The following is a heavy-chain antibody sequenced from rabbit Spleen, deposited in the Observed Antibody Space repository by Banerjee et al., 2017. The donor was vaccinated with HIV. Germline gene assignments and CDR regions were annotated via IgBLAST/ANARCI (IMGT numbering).Heavy chain of an antibody. Sequence: EQLEESGGGLVQPEGSLTLTCKASGVSLHDKDVMCWVRQAPGKGLEWIACINIVTGKSVYARWAKGRFTMSRTSSTTVTLQMTSLTAADTATYFCARGSATMTMVITGYYLSLWGPGTLVTVS. J-gene: IGHJ4*01. D-gene: IGHD2-1*01. V-gene: IGHV1S45*01. CDR3: ARGSATMTMVITGYYLSL. CDR2: INIVTGKS. CDR1: GVSLHDKDV.